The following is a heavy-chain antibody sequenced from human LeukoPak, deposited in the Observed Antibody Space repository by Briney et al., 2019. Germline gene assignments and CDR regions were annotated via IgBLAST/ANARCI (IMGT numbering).Heavy chain of an antibody. J-gene: IGHJ5*02. V-gene: IGHV4-4*09. D-gene: IGHD5-24*01. CDR3: ARTPRRNWFDP. Sequence: PSGTLSLTCTVSGGSISSYYWSWIRQPPGKGLEWIGYIYTSGSTNYNPSLKSRVTISVDTSKNQFSLKLSSVTAADTAVYYCARTPRRNWFDPWGQGTLVTVSS. CDR1: GGSISSYY. CDR2: IYTSGST.